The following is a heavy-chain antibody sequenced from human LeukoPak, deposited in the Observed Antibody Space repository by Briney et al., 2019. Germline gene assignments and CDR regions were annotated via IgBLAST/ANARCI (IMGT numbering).Heavy chain of an antibody. CDR1: GFTFSSYG. CDR3: AKDSKWLRLSGLFDY. CDR2: ISYDGSNK. J-gene: IGHJ4*02. D-gene: IGHD5-12*01. V-gene: IGHV3-30*18. Sequence: GGSLRLSCAASGFTFSSYGMHWVRQAPGKGLEWVAVISYDGSNKYYADSEKGRFTISRDNSKNTLYLQMNSLRAEDTAVYYCAKDSKWLRLSGLFDYWGQGTLVTVSS.